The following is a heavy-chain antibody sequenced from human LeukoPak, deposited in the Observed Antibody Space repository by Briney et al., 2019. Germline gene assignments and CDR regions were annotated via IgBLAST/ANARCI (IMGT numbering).Heavy chain of an antibody. CDR1: GFSFISSW. Sequence: GESLKISCAASGFSFISSWMNWVRQAPGKGLQWVANINPEGSQTRFVDSVMGRFTMSKDNVKNSLYLQMNSLRVEDTAVFYCAARTDRGYNFWGQGTVVTVSS. CDR3: AARTDRGYNF. CDR2: INPEGSQT. J-gene: IGHJ4*02. V-gene: IGHV3-7*01. D-gene: IGHD5-24*01.